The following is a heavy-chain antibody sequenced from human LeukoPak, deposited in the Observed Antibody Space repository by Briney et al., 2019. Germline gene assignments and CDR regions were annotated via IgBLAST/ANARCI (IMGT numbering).Heavy chain of an antibody. Sequence: GGFLRLSCAASGFTFSSYGMHWVRQAPGKGLEWVAVISYDGSNKYYADSVKGRFTISRDNSKNTLYLQMNSLRAEDTAVYYCAKDLSGWGQGTLVTVSS. J-gene: IGHJ4*02. CDR1: GFTFSSYG. V-gene: IGHV3-30*18. CDR3: AKDLSG. D-gene: IGHD6-19*01. CDR2: ISYDGSNK.